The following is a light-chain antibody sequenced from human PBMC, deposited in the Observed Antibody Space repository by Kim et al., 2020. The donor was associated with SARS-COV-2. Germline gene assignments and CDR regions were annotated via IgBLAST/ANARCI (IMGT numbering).Light chain of an antibody. CDR2: KAS. Sequence: ASVGNRVTITCRASQSISSLLAWYQQKPGKAPKLLIYKASSLEGGVPSRFSGSGSGTEFTLTISSLQPDDFATYYCQQSNSYSLTFGGGTRVDIK. V-gene: IGKV1-5*03. CDR1: QSISSL. J-gene: IGKJ4*01. CDR3: QQSNSYSLT.